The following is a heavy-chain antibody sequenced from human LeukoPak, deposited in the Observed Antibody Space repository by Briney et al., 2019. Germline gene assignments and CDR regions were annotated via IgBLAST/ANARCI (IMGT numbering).Heavy chain of an antibody. CDR1: GFTFSKAW. CDR2: VKSKTDGGTI. V-gene: IGHV3-15*01. Sequence: PGGSLRLSCAASGFTFSKAWMSWVRQAPGKGLEWISRVKSKTDGGTIDYAAPVKGRFTLSRDDSQNMLYLQMNSLKVEDTAVYYCTTSDVWGKGTTATVSS. J-gene: IGHJ6*04. CDR3: TTSDV.